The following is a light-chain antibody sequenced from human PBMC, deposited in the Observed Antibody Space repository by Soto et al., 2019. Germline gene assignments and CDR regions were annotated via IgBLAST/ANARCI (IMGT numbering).Light chain of an antibody. CDR2: GAS. V-gene: IGKV3-20*01. J-gene: IGKJ1*01. CDR1: QSVTSNY. CDR3: QQYGSSPGT. Sequence: ILLTQSPGTLSLSRGERATLSCRASQSVTSNYLAWYQQKPGQAPWLLIFGASIRATGLPDRFSGSGSGTDFTLTISRLEPEDFAVYYCQQYGSSPGTFGQGTKVDIK.